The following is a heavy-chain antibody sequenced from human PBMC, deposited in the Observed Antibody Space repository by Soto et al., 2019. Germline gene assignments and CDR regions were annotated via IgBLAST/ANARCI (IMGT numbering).Heavy chain of an antibody. V-gene: IGHV3-23*01. CDR1: GFTFSSYS. Sequence: GGSLRLSCAASGFTFSSYSMSWVRQAPGKGLEWVSAISGSGGSTYYADSVKGRFTISRDNSKNTLYLQMNSLRAEDTAVYYCAKPTRWEEAHNYNFYPWGQGTLVTVSS. D-gene: IGHD1-26*01. CDR3: AKPTRWEEAHNYNFYP. CDR2: ISGSGGST. J-gene: IGHJ5*02.